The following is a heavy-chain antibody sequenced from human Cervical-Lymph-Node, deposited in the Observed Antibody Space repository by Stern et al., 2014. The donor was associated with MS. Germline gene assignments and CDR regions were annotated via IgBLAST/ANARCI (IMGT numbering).Heavy chain of an antibody. CDR2: ISSSSSHT. CDR3: ARGKDDYAQQIDY. V-gene: IGHV3-11*06. Sequence: VQLVESGGGLVKPGGSLRLSCAASAFTFSDYYMSWIRQAPGKGLEWVSYISSSSSHTNYADSVKGRFTISRDNAKNSLYLQMNSLRADDTAVYYCARGKDDYAQQIDYGGQGTLVTVSS. J-gene: IGHJ4*02. CDR1: AFTFSDYY. D-gene: IGHD4-17*01.